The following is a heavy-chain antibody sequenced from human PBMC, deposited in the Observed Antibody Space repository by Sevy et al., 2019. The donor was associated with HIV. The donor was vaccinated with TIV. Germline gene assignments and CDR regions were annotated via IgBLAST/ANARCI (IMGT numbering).Heavy chain of an antibody. Sequence: GGSLRLSCTASGFTFRNYARNWVRQAPGKGLERVALISYDGSNKYYADSVRGRFAISRDNSKNTLYLQMNSLRPEDTAIYYCAREGQLWFVYYFDNWGQGTLVTVSS. J-gene: IGHJ4*02. D-gene: IGHD3-10*01. CDR1: GFTFRNYA. V-gene: IGHV3-30*09. CDR3: AREGQLWFVYYFDN. CDR2: ISYDGSNK.